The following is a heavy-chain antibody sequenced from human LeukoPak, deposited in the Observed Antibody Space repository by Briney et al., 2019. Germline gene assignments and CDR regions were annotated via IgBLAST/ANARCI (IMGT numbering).Heavy chain of an antibody. CDR2: ISSSSSYI. CDR3: ARDSPYSSSSLLIAAAGTDAFDI. J-gene: IGHJ3*02. V-gene: IGHV3-21*01. CDR1: GFTFSSYS. D-gene: IGHD6-13*01. Sequence: PGGSLRLSCAASGFTFSSYSMNWVRQAPGKGLEWVSSISSSSSYIYYADSVKGRFTISRDNAKNSLYLQMNSLRAEDTAVYYCARDSPYSSSSLLIAAAGTDAFDIWGQGTMVTVSS.